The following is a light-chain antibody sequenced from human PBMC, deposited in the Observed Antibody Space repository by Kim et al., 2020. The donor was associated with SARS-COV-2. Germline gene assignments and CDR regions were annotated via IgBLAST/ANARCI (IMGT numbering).Light chain of an antibody. J-gene: IGKJ1*01. CDR1: QGINKW. CDR3: QQASSHPWT. CDR2: SAS. V-gene: IGKV1-12*01. Sequence: DIQMTQSPSSVSASLGDRVTITCRASQGINKWLAWYQQTPGKAPRLLIHSASRLQSGVPSRFSGSGSGTDFTLTISSLQPEDFATYYCQQASSHPWTFGQGTKVDIK.